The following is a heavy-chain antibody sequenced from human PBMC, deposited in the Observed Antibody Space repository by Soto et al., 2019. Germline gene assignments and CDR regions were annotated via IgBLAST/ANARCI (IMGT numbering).Heavy chain of an antibody. V-gene: IGHV1-2*04. J-gene: IGHJ6*02. CDR2: INPNIGGT. D-gene: IGHD1-26*01. Sequence: ASVKVSCKASGYTFTGYYMHWVRQAPGQGLEWMGRINPNIGGTNYAQKFQGWVTMTRDTSISTAYMELNSLRAEDTAVYYCARDPNIVGATHGGYYYYYGMDVWGQGTTVTVSS. CDR3: ARDPNIVGATHGGYYYYYGMDV. CDR1: GYTFTGYY.